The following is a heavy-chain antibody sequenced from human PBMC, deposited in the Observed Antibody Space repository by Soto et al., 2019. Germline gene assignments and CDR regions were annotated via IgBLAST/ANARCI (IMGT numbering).Heavy chain of an antibody. CDR3: ATDDVLEARKNCSSTSCYTYYYYYYGMDV. CDR2: FDPEDGGT. Sequence: ASVKVSCKVSGYTLTELSMHWVRQAPGKGLEWMGGFDPEDGGTIYAQKFQGRVAMTEDTSTDTAYMELSSLRSEDTAVYYCATDDVLEARKNCSSTSCYTYYYYYYGMDVWGQGTTVTVSS. D-gene: IGHD2-2*02. V-gene: IGHV1-24*01. CDR1: GYTLTELS. J-gene: IGHJ6*02.